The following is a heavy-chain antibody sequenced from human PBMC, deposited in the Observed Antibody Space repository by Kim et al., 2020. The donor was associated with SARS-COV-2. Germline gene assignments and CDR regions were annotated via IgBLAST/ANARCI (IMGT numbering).Heavy chain of an antibody. CDR1: RFTFNNYW. J-gene: IGHJ6*02. Sequence: GGSLRLSCAVSRFTFNNYWINWVRHAPGKGLVWVSRISSDGSITNYADSVKGRFTMSRDNAENTLYLQMNSLRAEDTAVYYCARGFVRDGFDAWGQGTTGTVSS. CDR2: ISSDGSIT. V-gene: IGHV3-74*01. CDR3: ARGFVRDGFDA. D-gene: IGHD3-10*01.